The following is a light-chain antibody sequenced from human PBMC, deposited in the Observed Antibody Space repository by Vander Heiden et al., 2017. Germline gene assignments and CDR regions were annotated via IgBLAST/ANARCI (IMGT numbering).Light chain of an antibody. Sequence: QTVVPQEPSLTVSPGGTVTFTCASSPGAVTSGYYPNWFQQKPGQAPRALIYSTSNKRSWTPARFSGSLLGGKAALTLSGVQPEDEAEYYCLLYYGGAWVFGGGTKLTVL. CDR1: PGAVTSGYY. CDR3: LLYYGGAWV. V-gene: IGLV7-43*01. J-gene: IGLJ3*02. CDR2: STS.